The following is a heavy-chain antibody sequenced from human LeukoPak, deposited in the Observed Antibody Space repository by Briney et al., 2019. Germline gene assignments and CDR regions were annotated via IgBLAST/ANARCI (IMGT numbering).Heavy chain of an antibody. CDR1: GFTFSSDA. Sequence: GGSLRLSCAASGFTFSSDAMSWVRQAPGKGLEWVSAISGSGGSTYYADSVKGRFTSSRDNSKNTLYLQMNSLRAEDTAVYYCAKDSAMIVVVTTDYWGQGTLVTVSS. J-gene: IGHJ4*02. D-gene: IGHD3-22*01. V-gene: IGHV3-23*01. CDR2: ISGSGGST. CDR3: AKDSAMIVVVTTDY.